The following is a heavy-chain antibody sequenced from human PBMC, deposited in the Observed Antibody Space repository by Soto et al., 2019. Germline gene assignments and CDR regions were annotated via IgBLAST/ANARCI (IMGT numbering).Heavy chain of an antibody. CDR3: ARELRSVVVVVPAARRAFDY. Sequence: GASVKVSCKASGYTLTSYYMHWVRQAPGQGLEWMGIINPSGGSTSYAQKFQGRVTMTRDTSTSTVYMELSSLRSEDTAVYYCARELRSVVVVVPAARRAFDYWGQGTLVTVSS. J-gene: IGHJ4*02. CDR2: INPSGGST. CDR1: GYTLTSYY. D-gene: IGHD2-2*01. V-gene: IGHV1-46*01.